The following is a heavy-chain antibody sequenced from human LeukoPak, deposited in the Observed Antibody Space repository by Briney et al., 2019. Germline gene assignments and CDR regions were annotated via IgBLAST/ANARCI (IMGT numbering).Heavy chain of an antibody. Sequence: GGSLRLSCAASGFTFSSYAMSWVRQAPGKGLEWVSAISGSGGSTYYADSVKGRFTISRDNSKNTLYLQMNSLRAEDTAVYYCAKDQAGATQLYYFDYWGQGTLVTVSS. CDR2: ISGSGGST. D-gene: IGHD1-26*01. V-gene: IGHV3-23*01. J-gene: IGHJ4*02. CDR3: AKDQAGATQLYYFDY. CDR1: GFTFSSYA.